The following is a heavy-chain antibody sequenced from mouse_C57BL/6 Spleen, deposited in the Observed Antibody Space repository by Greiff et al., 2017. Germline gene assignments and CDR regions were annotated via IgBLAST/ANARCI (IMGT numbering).Heavy chain of an antibody. J-gene: IGHJ3*01. V-gene: IGHV14-3*01. CDR2: IDPANGNT. Sequence: VQLKQSVAELVRPGASGKLSCTASGFNIKNTYMHWVKQRPEQGLEWIGRIDPANGNTKFAPKFQGKATRTADKTSTTAYLQLRSRASEDTAIYYCARGGGSAYWGQGTLVTVSA. CDR3: ARGGGSAY. CDR1: GFNIKNTY. D-gene: IGHD1-1*01.